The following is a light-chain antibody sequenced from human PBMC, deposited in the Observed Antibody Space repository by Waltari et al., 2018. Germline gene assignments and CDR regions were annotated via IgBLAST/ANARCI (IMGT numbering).Light chain of an antibody. CDR2: LNSDGSH. Sequence: QLVLTQSPSVSASLGASVKLTCTLSSGHSSNVIAWHQQQPGKGPRYLIKLNSDGSHRKGDEIPDRFSGSSSGPERDLTISGLQSDDEADYYCQTGGHGTWVFGGGTKLTVL. J-gene: IGLJ3*02. CDR1: SGHSSNV. CDR3: QTGGHGTWV. V-gene: IGLV4-69*01.